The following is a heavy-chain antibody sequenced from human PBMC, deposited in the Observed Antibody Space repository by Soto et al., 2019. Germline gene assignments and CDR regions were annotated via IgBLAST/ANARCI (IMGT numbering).Heavy chain of an antibody. V-gene: IGHV3-48*01. CDR3: ARDPDPYCSSTSCYAPFFDY. CDR1: GFTFSSYS. J-gene: IGHJ4*02. CDR2: ISSSSSTI. D-gene: IGHD2-2*01. Sequence: EVQLVESGGGLVQPGGSLRLSCAASGFTFSSYSMNWVRQAPGKGLEWVSYISSSSSTIYYADSVKGRFTISRDNAENSLYLQMNSLRAEDTAVYYCARDPDPYCSSTSCYAPFFDYWGQGTLVTVSS.